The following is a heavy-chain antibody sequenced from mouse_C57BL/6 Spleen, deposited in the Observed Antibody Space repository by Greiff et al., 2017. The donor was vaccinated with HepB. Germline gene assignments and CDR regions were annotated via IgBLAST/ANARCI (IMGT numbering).Heavy chain of an antibody. CDR1: GYTFTGYW. Sequence: VQLQQSGAELMKPGASVKLSCKASGYTFTGYWIEWVKQRPGHGLEWIGKIQPGSGGTNYNEKFKGKATFTADTSSSTAYMQLSSLTSEDSAVYDCESSGLSGFAYWGQGTLVTVSA. CDR2: IQPGSGGT. J-gene: IGHJ3*01. CDR3: ESSGLSGFAY. V-gene: IGHV1-9*01.